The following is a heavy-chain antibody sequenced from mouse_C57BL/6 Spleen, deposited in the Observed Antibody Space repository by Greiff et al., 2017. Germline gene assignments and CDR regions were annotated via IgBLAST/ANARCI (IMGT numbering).Heavy chain of an antibody. Sequence: QVQLQQPGAELVKPGASVTLSCKASGSTFTSYWMHWVKQRPGRGLEWIGRLAPNSGGTKYNEKFKSKATLTVDKPSSTAYMQLSSLTSEDSAVYYCAREGGDDGYRAYWGQGTLVTVSA. V-gene: IGHV1-72*01. CDR2: LAPNSGGT. CDR3: AREGGDDGYRAY. CDR1: GSTFTSYW. J-gene: IGHJ3*01. D-gene: IGHD2-3*01.